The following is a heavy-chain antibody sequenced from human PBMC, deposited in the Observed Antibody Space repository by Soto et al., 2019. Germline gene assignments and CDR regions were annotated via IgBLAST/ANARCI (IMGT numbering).Heavy chain of an antibody. V-gene: IGHV4-59*01. D-gene: IGHD4-17*01. CDR1: GGSISSDY. J-gene: IGHJ4*02. CDR3: ARGRLRYATDY. CDR2: IQYSGTI. Sequence: SETLSLTCSVSGGSISSDYWSWIRQPPGKGLEWIGYIQYSGTINYNPSLKSRVTTSVDTSNNHCSLKLSSVTAADTALYYCARGRLRYATDYWGQGALVTVSS.